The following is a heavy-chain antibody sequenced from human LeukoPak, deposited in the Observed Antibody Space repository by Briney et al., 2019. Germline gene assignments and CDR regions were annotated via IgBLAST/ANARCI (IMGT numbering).Heavy chain of an antibody. D-gene: IGHD4-17*01. J-gene: IGHJ4*02. V-gene: IGHV4-61*01. CDR3: AKHKENYGDSCLDDY. Sequence: SETLSLTCTVSGGSVSNSLYYWSWIRQPPGKGLEWIGYIYYNGDTNYNPSLKSRVIISIDTSSNQFSLRLNSMTAADTAVYYCAKHKENYGDSCLDDYWGQGTLVTVSS. CDR1: GGSVSNSLYY. CDR2: IYYNGDT.